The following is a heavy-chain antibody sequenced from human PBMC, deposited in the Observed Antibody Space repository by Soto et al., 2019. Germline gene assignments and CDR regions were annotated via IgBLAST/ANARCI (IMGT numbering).Heavy chain of an antibody. CDR1: VVSFSGYY. J-gene: IGHJ5*02. D-gene: IGHD3-10*01. Sequence: PSETLSLTCAFYVVSFSGYYWSCIRHPPGKWLEWIGEINHSGSTNYNPSLKSRVTISVDTSKNQFSLKLSSVTAADTAVYYCARGSYYYGSGRYYRGWFDPWGRGTLVTVSS. CDR2: INHSGST. V-gene: IGHV4-34*01. CDR3: ARGSYYYGSGRYYRGWFDP.